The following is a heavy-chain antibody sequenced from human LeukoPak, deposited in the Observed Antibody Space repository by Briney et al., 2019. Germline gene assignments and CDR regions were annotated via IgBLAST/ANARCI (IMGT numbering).Heavy chain of an antibody. CDR1: GFALSANY. J-gene: IGHJ4*02. CDR3: ARDYSYDESGQPVRHDY. D-gene: IGHD3-16*01. Sequence: GGSLRLSCVASGFALSANYMSWVRQAPGKGPEWLSVLYRGGTTYYAGSVRGRFTISRDDSKNTLYLQMDSLRVEDTAVYYCARDYSYDESGQPVRHDYWGQGTLVTVSS. CDR2: LYRGGTT. V-gene: IGHV3-66*01.